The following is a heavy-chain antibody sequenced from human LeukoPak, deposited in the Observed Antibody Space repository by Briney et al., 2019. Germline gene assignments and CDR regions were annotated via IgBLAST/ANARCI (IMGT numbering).Heavy chain of an antibody. V-gene: IGHV3-7*01. CDR1: RLTFSSYW. Sequence: GGSLRLSCVASRLTFSSYWMTWVRQAPGKGLEWVANIKQDGSEKYYVDSVKGRFTISRDNAKNSLYLQMNSLRAEDTAVYYCARDGSGYDDAFDIWGQGTMVTVSS. J-gene: IGHJ3*02. CDR2: IKQDGSEK. D-gene: IGHD3-10*01. CDR3: ARDGSGYDDAFDI.